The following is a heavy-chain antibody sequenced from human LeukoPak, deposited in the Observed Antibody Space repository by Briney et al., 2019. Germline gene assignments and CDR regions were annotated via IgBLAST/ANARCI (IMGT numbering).Heavy chain of an antibody. V-gene: IGHV4-4*07. J-gene: IGHJ4*02. CDR2: IYTSGST. Sequence: KSSETLSLTCAVSGASITSFHWTWFRQPAGRGLEWIGLIYTSGSTLYNPSLQSRVAMSVDVTKNQLSLKLSYVTAADAATYYCARKDGDYWGQGTLVTVSS. CDR1: GASITSFH. D-gene: IGHD6-6*01. CDR3: ARKDGDY.